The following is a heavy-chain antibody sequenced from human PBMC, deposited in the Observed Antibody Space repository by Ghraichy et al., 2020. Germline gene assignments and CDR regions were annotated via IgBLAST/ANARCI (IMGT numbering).Heavy chain of an antibody. CDR1: GFTFSSYA. V-gene: IGHV3-23*01. Sequence: GGSLRLSCAASGFTFSSYAMNWVRQAPGKGLEWVSSISGSDTSTYYADSVKGRFTISRDNSKNTLYLQMNSLRVEDTAVYYCAKGARGDGVWYFDLWGRGTLVSVSS. CDR3: AKGARGDGVWYFDL. CDR2: ISGSDTST. J-gene: IGHJ2*01. D-gene: IGHD7-27*01.